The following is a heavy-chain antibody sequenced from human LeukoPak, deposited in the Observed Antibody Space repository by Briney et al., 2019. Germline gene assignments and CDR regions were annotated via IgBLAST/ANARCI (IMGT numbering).Heavy chain of an antibody. CDR1: GFTFSSYE. CDR3: ARDLGYCTSASCYSLYGMDV. Sequence: GGSLRLSCAASGFTFSSYEMNWVRQAPGKGLEWVSYISSSGSTIYYADSVKGRFTISRDNAKNSLYLQMNSLRAEDTAVYYCARDLGYCTSASCYSLYGMDVWGKGTTVTVSS. CDR2: ISSSGSTI. V-gene: IGHV3-48*03. D-gene: IGHD2-2*02. J-gene: IGHJ6*04.